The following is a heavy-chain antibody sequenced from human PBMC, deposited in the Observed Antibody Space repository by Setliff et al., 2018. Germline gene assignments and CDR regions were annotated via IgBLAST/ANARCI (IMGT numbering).Heavy chain of an antibody. D-gene: IGHD1-26*01. CDR1: GFTFHDYA. CDR3: CSGSYLFVY. CDR2: ITGNSDRI. J-gene: IGHJ4*02. V-gene: IGHV3-9*01. Sequence: GGSLRLSCAASGFTFHDYATHWVRQAPGKGLEWVSGITGNSDRIAYADSLKGRFTISRDNSKNTLYLQMNSLRAEDTAVYYCCSGSYLFVYWGQGSLVTVSS.